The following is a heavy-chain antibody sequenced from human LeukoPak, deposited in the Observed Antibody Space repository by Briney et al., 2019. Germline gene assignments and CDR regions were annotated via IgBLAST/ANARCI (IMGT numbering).Heavy chain of an antibody. CDR3: ARDGYSYGYWMYYFDY. D-gene: IGHD5-18*01. Sequence: ASVKVSCKTSGYIFSSYWISLVRQAPGQALEWMGVSSANNCNTNYAQKLQGRVTMTKDTSTNTAYMELRRLRVDDTAVYYCARDGYSYGYWMYYFDYWGQGTLVTVSS. V-gene: IGHV1-18*01. CDR2: SSANNCNT. J-gene: IGHJ4*02. CDR1: GYIFSSYW.